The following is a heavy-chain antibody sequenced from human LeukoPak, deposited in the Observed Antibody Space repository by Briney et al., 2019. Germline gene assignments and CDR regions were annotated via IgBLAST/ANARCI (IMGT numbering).Heavy chain of an antibody. CDR1: GYTFTSYA. J-gene: IGHJ5*02. CDR2: INAGNGNT. V-gene: IGHV1-3*01. Sequence: ASVKVSCKACGYTFTSYALHWVRQAPGQRPEWMGWINAGNGNTKYFQKFQGRVTFTRDTSASTAYMELSSLRSEDTAVYYCARPLYDILTGYYGPNWFDPWGQGTLVTVSS. D-gene: IGHD3-9*01. CDR3: ARPLYDILTGYYGPNWFDP.